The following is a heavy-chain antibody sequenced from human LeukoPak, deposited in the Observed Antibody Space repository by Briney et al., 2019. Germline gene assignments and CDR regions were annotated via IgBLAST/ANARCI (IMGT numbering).Heavy chain of an antibody. J-gene: IGHJ3*02. CDR1: GGPFSGYY. V-gene: IGHV4-34*01. D-gene: IGHD1-1*01. Sequence: SETLSLTCAVYGGPFSGYYWSWIRQPPGKGLEWIGEINHSGSTNYNPSLKSRVTISVDTSKNQFSLKLSSVTAADTAVYYCARRSWGGTDDAFDIWGQGTMVTVSS. CDR2: INHSGST. CDR3: ARRSWGGTDDAFDI.